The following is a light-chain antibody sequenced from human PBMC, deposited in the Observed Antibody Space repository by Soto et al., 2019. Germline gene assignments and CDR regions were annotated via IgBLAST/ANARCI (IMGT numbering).Light chain of an antibody. CDR3: QQYNNWPRT. J-gene: IGKJ1*01. CDR1: QSVNSK. Sequence: EIVVTQSPSTLSVSQRERATLSCRASQSVNSKLAWYQQKPGQAPRLLIYGASTRATGIPARFSGSGSGTEFTLTISSLQSEDFAVYYCQQYNNWPRTFGQGTKVDVK. CDR2: GAS. V-gene: IGKV3-15*01.